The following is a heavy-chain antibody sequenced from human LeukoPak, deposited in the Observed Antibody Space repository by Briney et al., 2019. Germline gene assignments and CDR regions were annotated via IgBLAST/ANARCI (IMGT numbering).Heavy chain of an antibody. CDR3: ARDLAARPYGY. V-gene: IGHV1-2*02. D-gene: IGHD6-6*01. J-gene: IGHJ4*02. CDR1: GYTFTGYY. CDR2: INPNSGGT. Sequence: ASVKVSCKASGYTFTGYYMHWVRQAPGQGLEWMGWINPNSGGTNYAQKFQGRVTMTRNTSISTAYMELSRLRSDDTAVCYCARDLAARPYGYWGQGTLVTVSS.